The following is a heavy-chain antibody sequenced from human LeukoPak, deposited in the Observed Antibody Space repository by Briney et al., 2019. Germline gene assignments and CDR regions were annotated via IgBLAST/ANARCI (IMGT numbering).Heavy chain of an antibody. V-gene: IGHV1-8*01. Sequence: GASVKVSCKASGYTFTGYYIHWVRQAPGQGLEWMGWMNPNSGNTGYAQKFQGRVTMTRNTSISTAYMELSSLRSEDTAVYYCARGNSGSYDYWGQGTLVTVSS. J-gene: IGHJ4*02. CDR1: GYTFTGYY. D-gene: IGHD1-26*01. CDR3: ARGNSGSYDY. CDR2: MNPNSGNT.